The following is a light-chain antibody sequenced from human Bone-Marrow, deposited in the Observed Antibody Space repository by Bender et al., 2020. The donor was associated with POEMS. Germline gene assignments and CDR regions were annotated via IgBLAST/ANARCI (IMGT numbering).Light chain of an antibody. CDR2: EDT. CDR3: CSYVGSSTWV. J-gene: IGLJ3*02. CDR1: SGDVGGYNY. V-gene: IGLV2-11*01. Sequence: QSALTQPRSVSGSAGQSVTISCTGTSGDVGGYNYVSWYQQHPGKAPKLMLYEDTKRPSGISNRFSGSKSGNTASLTISGLQAEDEADYHCCSYVGSSTWVFGGGTKLTVL.